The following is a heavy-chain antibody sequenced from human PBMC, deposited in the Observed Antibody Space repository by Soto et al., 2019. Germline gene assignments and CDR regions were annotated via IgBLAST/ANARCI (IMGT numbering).Heavy chain of an antibody. CDR2: VNPDNGGT. J-gene: IGHJ6*02. CDR1: GYTFTGNY. Sequence: ASVKVSCKASGYTFTGNYIHWVRQAPGQGLEWMGWVNPDNGGTTSAQKFQGRVTMTRDTSVTTAYMELSRLTSDDTAVYYCARDPRPPSGWLGFWEYRMDVRGQGTTVTVS. V-gene: IGHV1-2*02. D-gene: IGHD3-3*01. CDR3: ARDPRPPSGWLGFWEYRMDV.